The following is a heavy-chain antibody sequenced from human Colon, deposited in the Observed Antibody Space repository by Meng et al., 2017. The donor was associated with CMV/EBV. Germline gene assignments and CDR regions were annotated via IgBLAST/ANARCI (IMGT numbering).Heavy chain of an antibody. CDR1: GFSLRTPEVG. CDR2: IYWDDDN. V-gene: IGHV2-5*02. D-gene: IGHD6-19*01. CDR3: AHGRGWLTDY. Sequence: QITLKESGPTLVKPTQTLTLTCTFSGFSLRTPEVGVHWIRQPPGKALEWLALIYWDDDNQFRPSLKNRITITKDTSKNQVVLIMTNMDPVDTATYYCAHGRGWLTDYWGQGTLVTGSS. J-gene: IGHJ4*02.